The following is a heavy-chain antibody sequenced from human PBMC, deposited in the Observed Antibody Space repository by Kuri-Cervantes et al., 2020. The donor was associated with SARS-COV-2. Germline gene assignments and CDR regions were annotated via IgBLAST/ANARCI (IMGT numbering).Heavy chain of an antibody. CDR1: GLTFSSYG. D-gene: IGHD6-13*01. J-gene: IGHJ4*02. CDR2: IWYDGSNK. V-gene: IGHV3-33*08. CDR3: AREEYSSSWWGELGHFDY. Sequence: GGSLRLSCAASGLTFSSYGMHWVRQAPGKGREWVAVIWYDGSNKDYADSVKGRFTIPRDNSKNTLYLQMSSLRAEDTAVYYFAREEYSSSWWGELGHFDYWGQGTLVTVSS.